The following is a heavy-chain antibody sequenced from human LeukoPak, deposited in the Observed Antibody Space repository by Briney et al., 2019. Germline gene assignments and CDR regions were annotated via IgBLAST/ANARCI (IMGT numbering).Heavy chain of an antibody. V-gene: IGHV3-48*02. D-gene: IGHD3-22*01. J-gene: IGHJ6*02. Sequence: GGSLRLSCAASGFAFSSYNMNWVRQAPGKGLEWISYIGSSGSPTHYADSVGGRFTISRDNAENSLYLQMNSLRDEDTAVYFCARRPYSDTSGRLSDVWGQGTTVTVSS. CDR3: ARRPYSDTSGRLSDV. CDR1: GFAFSSYN. CDR2: IGSSGSPT.